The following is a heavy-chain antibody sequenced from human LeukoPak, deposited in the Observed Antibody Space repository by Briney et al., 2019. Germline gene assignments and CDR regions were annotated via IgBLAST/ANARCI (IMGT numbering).Heavy chain of an antibody. CDR3: ARDSHIHCSSTSCLDAFDI. D-gene: IGHD2-2*01. V-gene: IGHV1-18*01. CDR1: GYTFTSYG. CDR2: ISAYNGNT. Sequence: ASVKVSCKASGYTFTSYGISWVRQAPGQGLEWMGWISAYNGNTNYAQKLQGRVTMTTDTSTSTAYMELRSLRSDDTAVYYCARDSHIHCSSTSCLDAFDIWGQGTMVTVSS. J-gene: IGHJ3*02.